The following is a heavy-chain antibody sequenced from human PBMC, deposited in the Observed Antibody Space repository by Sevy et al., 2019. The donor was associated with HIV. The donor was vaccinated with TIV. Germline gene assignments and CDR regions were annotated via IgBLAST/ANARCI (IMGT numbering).Heavy chain of an antibody. CDR2: ITRNSYEAYGGAT. CDR1: GFTFDDYA. D-gene: IGHD5-12*01. Sequence: GGSLRLSCTTSGFTFDDYAMSWFRQAPGKGLEWVAFITRNSYEAYGGATDYGASVKGRFIISRDNSKSIAYLQINSLKTEDTGVYYCTRGLATADTPEYYFDYWGQGTLVTVSS. J-gene: IGHJ4*02. V-gene: IGHV3-49*03. CDR3: TRGLATADTPEYYFDY.